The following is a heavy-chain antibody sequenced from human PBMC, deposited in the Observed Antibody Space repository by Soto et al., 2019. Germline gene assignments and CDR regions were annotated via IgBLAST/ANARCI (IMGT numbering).Heavy chain of an antibody. V-gene: IGHV4-59*01. D-gene: IGHD4-17*01. CDR2: IYYSGST. J-gene: IGHJ6*03. Sequence: KASETLSLTCTVSGGSISSYYWSWIRQPPGKGLEWIGYIYYSGSTNYNPSLKSRVTISVDTSKNQFSLKLSSVTAADTAVYYCASSYGDYDPRGYYYYYYMDVWGKGTTVTVSS. CDR1: GGSISSYY. CDR3: ASSYGDYDPRGYYYYYYMDV.